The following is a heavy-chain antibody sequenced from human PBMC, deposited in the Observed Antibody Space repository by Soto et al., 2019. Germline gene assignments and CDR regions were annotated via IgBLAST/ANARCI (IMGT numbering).Heavy chain of an antibody. Sequence: GSLRLSWAASGFMLSAYWMSWVLHAPGKGLEWVANIHGDGGKIYYVDSVKGRFTISRDNAKRSLYLQMNSLRAEDTAVYYCARDFYGGYTYGPGDYWGQGALVTVSS. V-gene: IGHV3-7*01. CDR1: GFMLSAYW. J-gene: IGHJ4*02. CDR3: ARDFYGGYTYGPGDY. D-gene: IGHD5-18*01. CDR2: IHGDGGKI.